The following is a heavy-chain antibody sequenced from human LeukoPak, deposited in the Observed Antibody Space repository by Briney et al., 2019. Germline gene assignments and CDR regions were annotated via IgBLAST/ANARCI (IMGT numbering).Heavy chain of an antibody. D-gene: IGHD5-24*01. J-gene: IGHJ4*02. Sequence: GGSLRLSCAASGFTVSSNYISWVRQAPGKGLEWVSVIYSGGSTYYADSVKGRFTISRDNSRNTLYLQMNSLRTEDTALYYCAKGTYTAYNSGCAYWGQGTLVTVSS. V-gene: IGHV3-66*02. CDR2: IYSGGST. CDR3: AKGTYTAYNSGCAY. CDR1: GFTVSSNY.